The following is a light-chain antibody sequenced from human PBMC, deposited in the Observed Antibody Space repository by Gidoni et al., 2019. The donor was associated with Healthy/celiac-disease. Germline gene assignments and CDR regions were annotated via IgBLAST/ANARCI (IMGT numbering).Light chain of an antibody. V-gene: IGLV3-1*01. CDR1: KLGDKY. CDR2: QDS. J-gene: IGLJ2*01. Sequence: SYELTQPPSVSVSPGQTASITCSGAKLGDKYACWYQQTPGQSLVLVIYQDSKRPSGIPERFSGSNSGNTATLTISGTQAMDEADYYCQAWDSSTVVFGGGTKLTVL. CDR3: QAWDSSTVV.